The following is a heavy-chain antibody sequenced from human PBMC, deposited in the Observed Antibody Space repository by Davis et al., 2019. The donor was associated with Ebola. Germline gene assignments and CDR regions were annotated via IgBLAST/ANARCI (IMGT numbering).Heavy chain of an antibody. J-gene: IGHJ5*02. CDR1: VITFSSYA. Sequence: ESLKISCTDSVITFSSYAMTWVRQAPGKGLEWVSAISGSGGSTYYADSVKGRFTISRDNSKNTLDLQMNSLRVEDSAVYYCARSPGIRLWGFDPWGQGTLVTVSS. CDR2: ISGSGGST. V-gene: IGHV3-23*01. D-gene: IGHD2/OR15-2a*01. CDR3: ARSPGIRLWGFDP.